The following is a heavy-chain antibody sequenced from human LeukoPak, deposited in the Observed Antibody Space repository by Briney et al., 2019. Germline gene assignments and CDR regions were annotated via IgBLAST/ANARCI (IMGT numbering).Heavy chain of an antibody. CDR2: INHSGST. Sequence: SETLSLTCAVSAGSFSGYYWSWIRQPPGNGLESIGEINHSGSTTYNPSLKSRVTISVDTSKNQFSLKLSSVTAADTAVYYCAGMYYDILTGYYNGYFDFWGQGTLVTVSS. D-gene: IGHD3-9*01. CDR3: AGMYYDILTGYYNGYFDF. J-gene: IGHJ4*02. CDR1: AGSFSGYY. V-gene: IGHV4-34*01.